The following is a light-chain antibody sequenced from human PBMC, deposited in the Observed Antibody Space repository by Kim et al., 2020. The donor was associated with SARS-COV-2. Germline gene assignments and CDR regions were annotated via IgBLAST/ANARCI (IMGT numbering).Light chain of an antibody. CDR1: SSNIGRNH. V-gene: IGLV1-51*01. Sequence: GHEVSISGSGSSSNIGRNHVDWYQQFPRAAPKLLIYGNNERPSGIPDRFSGSKSGTSATLGISGLHSGDEADYYCGTWDSSLNAGVFGGGTQLTVL. CDR2: GNN. CDR3: GTWDSSLNAGV. J-gene: IGLJ2*01.